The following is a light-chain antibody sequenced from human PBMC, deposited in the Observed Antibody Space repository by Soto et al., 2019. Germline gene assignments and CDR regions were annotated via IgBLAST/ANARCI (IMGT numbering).Light chain of an antibody. V-gene: IGKV3-20*01. CDR1: QSVRSY. CDR2: GAS. Sequence: EIVLTQSRATLSLSPGERAALSCRASQSVRSYLAWYQQKPGQAPRLLIYGASKRATGIPDRFSGSGSGTDFTLTISRLEPEDFAVYCCQQYGSSPRTFGQGTKVDNK. J-gene: IGKJ1*01. CDR3: QQYGSSPRT.